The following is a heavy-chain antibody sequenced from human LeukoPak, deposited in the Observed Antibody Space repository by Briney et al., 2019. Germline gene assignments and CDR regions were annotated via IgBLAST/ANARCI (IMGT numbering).Heavy chain of an antibody. CDR2: ISSNGGST. Sequence: GGSLRLSCAASGFTFSSYALHWVRQAPGKGLEYVSAISSNGGSTYYANSVKGRFTISRDNSKNTLYLQMGSLRAEDMAVYYCASLPRFDPWGQGTLVTVSS. V-gene: IGHV3-64*01. J-gene: IGHJ5*02. CDR1: GFTFSSYA. CDR3: ASLPRFDP.